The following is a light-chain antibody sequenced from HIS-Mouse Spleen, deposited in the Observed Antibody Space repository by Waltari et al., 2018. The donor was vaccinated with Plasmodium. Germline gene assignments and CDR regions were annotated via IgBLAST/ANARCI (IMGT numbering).Light chain of an antibody. CDR1: SSAVGGSNY. CDR2: EVS. J-gene: IGLJ2*01. CDR3: SSYAGSNNLV. Sequence: QSALTQPPSASGSPGQSVTISCTGTSSAVGGSNYVSWYQPPPGKAPKLMIYEVSKRPSGVPDCFSGSKAGNTASLTVSGLQAEDEADYYCSSYAGSNNLVFGGGTKLTVL. V-gene: IGLV2-8*01.